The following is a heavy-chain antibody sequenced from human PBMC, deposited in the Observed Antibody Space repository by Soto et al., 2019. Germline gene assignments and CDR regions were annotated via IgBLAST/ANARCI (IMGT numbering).Heavy chain of an antibody. V-gene: IGHV3-7*01. D-gene: IGHD1-1*01. CDR1: GFTFSSYW. Sequence: EVQLVESGGGLVQPGGSLRLSCAASGFTFSSYWMSWVRQAPGKGLEGVANIKQEGSEKYYVDSVKDRFTISRENAKNSLYLQMNSLRAEDTAVYYCAREGNGDYPDYWGQGTLVTVSS. J-gene: IGHJ4*02. CDR3: AREGNGDYPDY. CDR2: IKQEGSEK.